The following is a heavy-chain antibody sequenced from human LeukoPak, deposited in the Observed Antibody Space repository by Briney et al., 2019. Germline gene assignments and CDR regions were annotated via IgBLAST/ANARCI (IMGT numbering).Heavy chain of an antibody. CDR1: GDPFTSYS. CDR2: INGGNGNT. Sequence: ASVKVSCKASGDPFTSYSIHWARQAPGQRLEWMGWINGGNGNTKYSQKFQGRVTITRDTSASTAYMELSSLRSEDTAVYYCARVLVGATRDYYYYGMDVWGQGTTVTVSS. V-gene: IGHV1-3*01. CDR3: ARVLVGATRDYYYYGMDV. D-gene: IGHD1-26*01. J-gene: IGHJ6*02.